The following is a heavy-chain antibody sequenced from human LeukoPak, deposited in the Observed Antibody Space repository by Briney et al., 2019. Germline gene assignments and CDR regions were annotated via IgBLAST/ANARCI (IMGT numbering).Heavy chain of an antibody. CDR1: GGSISNYY. CDR2: VDHSGSP. D-gene: IGHD3-22*01. CDR3: ARGPMRGWLDP. Sequence: SETLSLTCTISGGSISNYYWSWIRQPPGKGLEWIGEVDHSGSPNYNPSLKSRVTISIDTSKNQFSLKLSSVTVADTGVYFCARGPMRGWLDPWGQGTQVTVSS. V-gene: IGHV4-34*01. J-gene: IGHJ5*02.